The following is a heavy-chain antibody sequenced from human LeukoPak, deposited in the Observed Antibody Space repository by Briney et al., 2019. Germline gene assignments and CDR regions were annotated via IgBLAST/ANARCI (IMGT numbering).Heavy chain of an antibody. CDR3: APVPVYYETGIP. Sequence: PGGSLRLSCAASGFTFSSYAMSWVRQAPGKGLECVSAISGSGGSTYYADSVKGRFTISRDNSKNTLYLQMNSLRAEDTAVYYCAPVPVYYETGIPWGQGTLVTVSS. CDR2: ISGSGGST. CDR1: GFTFSSYA. D-gene: IGHD3-22*01. J-gene: IGHJ5*02. V-gene: IGHV3-23*01.